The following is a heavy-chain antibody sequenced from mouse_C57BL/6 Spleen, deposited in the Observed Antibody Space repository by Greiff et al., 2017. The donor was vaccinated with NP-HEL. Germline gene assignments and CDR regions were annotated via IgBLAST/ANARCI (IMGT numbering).Heavy chain of an antibody. V-gene: IGHV5-17*01. D-gene: IGHD1-1*01. CDR1: GFTFSDYG. J-gene: IGHJ2*01. Sequence: EVHLVESGGGLVKPGGSLKLSCAASGFTFSDYGMHWVRQAPETGLEWVAYISSGSSTIYYADTVKGRFTISRDNAKNTLFLQMTSLRSEDTAMYYCARRPHYYGLDYWGQGTTLTVSS. CDR3: ARRPHYYGLDY. CDR2: ISSGSSTI.